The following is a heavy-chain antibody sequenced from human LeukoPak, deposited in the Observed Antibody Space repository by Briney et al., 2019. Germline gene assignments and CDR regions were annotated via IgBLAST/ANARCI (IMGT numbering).Heavy chain of an antibody. V-gene: IGHV1-18*01. J-gene: IGHJ4*02. Sequence: ASVKVSCKASGYTFTDYGITWVRQAPGQGLEGMGWISAYYGHTNYTQKLQGRVTMTTDTSTTTAYMELGSLRSDDTAVYYCARAYGGNSEVDYWGQGTLVTVSS. D-gene: IGHD4-23*01. CDR3: ARAYGGNSEVDY. CDR2: ISAYYGHT. CDR1: GYTFTDYG.